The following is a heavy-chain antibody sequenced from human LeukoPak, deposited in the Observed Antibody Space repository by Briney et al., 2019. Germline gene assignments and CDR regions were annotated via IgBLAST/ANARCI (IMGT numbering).Heavy chain of an antibody. CDR2: IYHSGST. CDR1: GYSISSGYY. Sequence: PSETLSLTCTVSGYSISSGYYWGWIRQPPGKGLEWIGSIYHSGSTYYNPSLKSRVTISVDTSKNQFSLKLRSVTAADTAVYYCARVSYSRSYDYWYFDLWGRGTLVTVSS. V-gene: IGHV4-38-2*02. J-gene: IGHJ2*01. CDR3: ARVSYSRSYDYWYFDL. D-gene: IGHD6-13*01.